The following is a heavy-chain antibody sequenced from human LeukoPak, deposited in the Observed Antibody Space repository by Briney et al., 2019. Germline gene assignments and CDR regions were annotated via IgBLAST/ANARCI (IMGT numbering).Heavy chain of an antibody. J-gene: IGHJ6*04. Sequence: GASVKVSCKASGYTFTSYGISWVRQAPGQGLEWMGWISAYNGNTNYAQKLQGRVTMTTDTSTSTAYMELRSLRADDTAVYYCARDDGPRAYYYGSGSTLDVWGKGTTVTVSS. CDR3: ARDDGPRAYYYGSGSTLDV. CDR1: GYTFTSYG. CDR2: ISAYNGNT. V-gene: IGHV1-18*01. D-gene: IGHD3-10*01.